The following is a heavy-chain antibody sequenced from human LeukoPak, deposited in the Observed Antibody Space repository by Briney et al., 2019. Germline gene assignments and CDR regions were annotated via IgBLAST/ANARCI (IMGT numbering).Heavy chain of an antibody. Sequence: GGSLRLSCAASGFTFSSYWMSWVRQAPGKGLEWVSAISGSGGSTYYADSVKGRFTISRDNSKNTLYLQMNSLRAEDTAVYYCARGAYGDPNVFDYWGQGTLVTVSS. CDR2: ISGSGGST. V-gene: IGHV3-23*01. J-gene: IGHJ4*02. CDR1: GFTFSSYW. D-gene: IGHD4-17*01. CDR3: ARGAYGDPNVFDY.